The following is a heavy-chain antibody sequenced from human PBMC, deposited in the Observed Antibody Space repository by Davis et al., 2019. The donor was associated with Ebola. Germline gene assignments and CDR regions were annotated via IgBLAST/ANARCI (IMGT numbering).Heavy chain of an antibody. CDR2: ISGYSGKI. Sequence: AASVKVSCQASGYTFTSYGISWVRQAPGQGLEWMGWISGYSGKINYAQKLQGRVTMTTDTSTSTAYMELRSLRSDDTAVYYCARLHGLVPAANDYYYGMDVWGQGTTVTVSS. D-gene: IGHD2-2*01. CDR3: ARLHGLVPAANDYYYGMDV. J-gene: IGHJ6*02. V-gene: IGHV1-18*01. CDR1: GYTFTSYG.